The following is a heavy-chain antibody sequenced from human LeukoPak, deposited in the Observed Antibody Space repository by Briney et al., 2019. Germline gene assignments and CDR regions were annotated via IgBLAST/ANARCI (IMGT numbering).Heavy chain of an antibody. Sequence: SETLSLTCGVYGGSLSGYYWSWIRQPPGKGLEWIGEINHSGRTNYNPSLKSRVAISVDTSKNQFSLKLTSVTAADTAVYYCARHGDYDGSDYWGQGTLVTVSS. J-gene: IGHJ4*02. V-gene: IGHV4-34*01. CDR3: ARHGDYDGSDY. D-gene: IGHD4-17*01. CDR1: GGSLSGYY. CDR2: INHSGRT.